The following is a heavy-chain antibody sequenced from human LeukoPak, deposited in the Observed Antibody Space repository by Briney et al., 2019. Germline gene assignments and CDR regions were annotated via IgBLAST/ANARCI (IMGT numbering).Heavy chain of an antibody. J-gene: IGHJ4*02. D-gene: IGHD3-16*01. CDR1: GFTVSNNY. CDR3: AGRRVLDASFDY. CDR2: IYSGDNT. V-gene: IGHV3-66*02. Sequence: GGSLRLSCAASGFTVSNNYMSWVRQAPGKGLEWVSVIYSGDNTYYVESVKSRFTISRDNSKNTLFLQMNRLRAEDTAVYYCAGRRVLDASFDYWGQGTLVTVSS.